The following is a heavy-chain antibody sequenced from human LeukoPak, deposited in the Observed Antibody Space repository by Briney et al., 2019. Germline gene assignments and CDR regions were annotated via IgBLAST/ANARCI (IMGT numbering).Heavy chain of an antibody. J-gene: IGHJ6*04. V-gene: IGHV4-59*01. CDR2: IYYSGST. Sequence: SETLSLTCTVPGGSISSYYWSWIRQPPGKGLEWIGYIYYSGSTNYNPSLKSRVTISVDTSKNQFSLKLSSVTAADTAVYYCARGIGYYYGMDVWGKGTTVTVSS. CDR1: GGSISSYY. CDR3: ARGIGYYYGMDV. D-gene: IGHD2-21*01.